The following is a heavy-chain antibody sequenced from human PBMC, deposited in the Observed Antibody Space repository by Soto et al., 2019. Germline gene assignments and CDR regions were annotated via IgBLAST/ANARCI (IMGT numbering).Heavy chain of an antibody. CDR3: ATRGLSLLWFGDAFDI. CDR1: GYSFTSYW. CDR2: IYPGDSDT. Sequence: GESLKISCNGSGYSFTSYWIGWVRQMPGKGLEWMGIIYPGDSDTRYSPSFQGQVTISADKSISTAYLQWSGLKASDTAMYYCATRGLSLLWFGDAFDIWGQGTMVTVSS. J-gene: IGHJ3*02. V-gene: IGHV5-51*01. D-gene: IGHD3-10*01.